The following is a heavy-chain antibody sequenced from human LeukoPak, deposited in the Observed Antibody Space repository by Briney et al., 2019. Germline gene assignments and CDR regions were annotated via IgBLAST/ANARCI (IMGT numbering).Heavy chain of an antibody. V-gene: IGHV1-69*01. CDR3: ARVSLGNEPGSPQNYYYYGMDV. Sequence: SVKVSCKASGGTFSSYAISWVRQAPGQGLEWMGGIIPIFGTANYAQKIQGRVTITADESTSTAYMELSSLRSEDTAVYYCARVSLGNEPGSPQNYYYYGMDVWGQGTTVTVSS. CDR2: IIPIFGTA. J-gene: IGHJ6*02. CDR1: GGTFSSYA.